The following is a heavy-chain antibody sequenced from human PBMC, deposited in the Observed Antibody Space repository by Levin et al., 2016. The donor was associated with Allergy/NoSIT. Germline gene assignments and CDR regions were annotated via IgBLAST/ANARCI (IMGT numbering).Heavy chain of an antibody. CDR1: GFSFSTYS. D-gene: IGHD3-10*01. J-gene: IGHJ4*02. CDR3: ATGRDYGSGGYPA. V-gene: IGHV3-48*01. Sequence: GESLKISCAASGFSFSTYSMNWVRQAPGKGLEWLSYISSSGNSIYYADSVKGRFTISRDNAENSLFLQLNSLRGEDTAMYYCATGRDYGSGGYPAWGQGALVTVSS. CDR2: ISSSGNSI.